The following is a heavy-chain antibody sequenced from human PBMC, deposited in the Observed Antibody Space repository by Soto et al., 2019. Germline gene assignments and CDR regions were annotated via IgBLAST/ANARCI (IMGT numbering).Heavy chain of an antibody. D-gene: IGHD4-4*01. J-gene: IGHJ6*02. Sequence: PGGSLRLSCAASGFTFTNYDMHWFRQAPGKGLEWMALILHDGSAEYYADSVKGRFTISRDNSKNTLYLQMNSLRAEDTAVYYCARSRDGYSFYFYYGMDGWGQGTTVTAP. CDR2: ILHDGSAE. CDR3: ARSRDGYSFYFYYGMDG. CDR1: GFTFTNYD. V-gene: IGHV3-30*03.